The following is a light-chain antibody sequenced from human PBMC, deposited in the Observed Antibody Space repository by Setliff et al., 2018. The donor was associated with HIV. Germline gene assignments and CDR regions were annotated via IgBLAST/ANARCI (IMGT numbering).Light chain of an antibody. CDR1: SSDVGGYDY. V-gene: IGLV2-14*01. Sequence: QSALTQPASASGSPGQSITISCTGTSSDVGGYDYVSWYQQHPGKVPKLMLYEVGNRPSGVSNRFSGSKSGNTASLTISGLQAEDEADYYCCSYTSSTTLVFGTGTK. CDR3: CSYTSSTTLV. J-gene: IGLJ1*01. CDR2: EVG.